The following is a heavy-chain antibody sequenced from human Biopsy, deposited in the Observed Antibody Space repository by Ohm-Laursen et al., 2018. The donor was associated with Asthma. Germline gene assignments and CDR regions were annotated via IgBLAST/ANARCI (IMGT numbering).Heavy chain of an antibody. J-gene: IGHJ4*02. Sequence: SLRLSCTASGFTFSSYGMDWVRQAPGKGLEWVALMSYDGSIKDYADSVKGRFTISRDNSMNTLYLHMNSQRVEDTAVYYRARGLDYSGRSGFDYWGQGTLVTVSS. CDR2: MSYDGSIK. D-gene: IGHD3-10*01. CDR1: GFTFSSYG. V-gene: IGHV3-33*05. CDR3: ARGLDYSGRSGFDY.